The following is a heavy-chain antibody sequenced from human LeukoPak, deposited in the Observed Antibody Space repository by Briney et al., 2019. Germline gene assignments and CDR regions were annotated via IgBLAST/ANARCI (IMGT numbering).Heavy chain of an antibody. V-gene: IGHV3-21*04. CDR3: ARVGDSSGYDY. J-gene: IGHJ4*02. Sequence: PGGSLRLSCAASGFTFSYQYMNWVRQAPGKGLEWVSSISDSSNYIYYADSVKGRFTISRDNAKNSLYLQMNSLRAEDTAVYYCARVGDSSGYDYWGQGTLVTVSS. CDR1: GFTFSYQY. D-gene: IGHD3-22*01. CDR2: ISDSSNYI.